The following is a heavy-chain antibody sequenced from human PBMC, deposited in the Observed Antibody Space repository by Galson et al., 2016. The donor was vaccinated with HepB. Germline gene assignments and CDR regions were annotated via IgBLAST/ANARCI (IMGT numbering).Heavy chain of an antibody. CDR2: INSDGSST. CDR1: GFTFSSYW. CDR3: ARGPPYGEFDY. J-gene: IGHJ4*02. V-gene: IGHV3-74*01. Sequence: SPRLSCAASGFTFSSYWMHWVRQAPGKGLVWVSRINSDGSSTTYAGSVKGRFTISRDNAKNTLYLQMNGLKAEDTAVYYCARGPPYGEFDYWGQGTLVTVSS. D-gene: IGHD3-10*01.